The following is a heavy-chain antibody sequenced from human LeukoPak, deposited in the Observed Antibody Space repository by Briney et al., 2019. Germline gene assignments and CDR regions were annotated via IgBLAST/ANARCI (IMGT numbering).Heavy chain of an antibody. CDR3: ARTHYYESSGYYGFEY. CDR2: INPNSGGA. D-gene: IGHD3-22*01. Sequence: ASVKVSCKASGYTFTGYYIHWVRQAPGQGLEWMGWINPNSGGANFAQKFQGRVTMTRETSISTAYMELSRLRSDDTAVYYCARTHYYESSGYYGFEYWGQGTLVTVSS. J-gene: IGHJ4*02. V-gene: IGHV1-2*02. CDR1: GYTFTGYY.